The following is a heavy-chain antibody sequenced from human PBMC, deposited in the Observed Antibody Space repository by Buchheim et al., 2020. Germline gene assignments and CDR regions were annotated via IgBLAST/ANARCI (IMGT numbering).Heavy chain of an antibody. J-gene: IGHJ4*02. CDR2: INPSGGTT. V-gene: IGHV1-46*03. Sequence: QVQLVQSGAEVRRPGASVKVSCKASGYTFTNYFMHWVRQAPGQGLEWMAIINPSGGTTTYAREFQGRVAATMDTSTSTVYMDLSSLKYEDTAVYYCVRAKWEVLPDFDFWGQGTL. D-gene: IGHD1-26*01. CDR1: GYTFTNYF. CDR3: VRAKWEVLPDFDF.